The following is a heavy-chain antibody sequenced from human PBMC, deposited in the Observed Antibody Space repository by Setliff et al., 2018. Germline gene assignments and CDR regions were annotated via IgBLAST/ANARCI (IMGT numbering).Heavy chain of an antibody. CDR3: ARAPRYFDSTGSYFDG. CDR1: GDSISSGNFY. V-gene: IGHV4-39*07. CDR2: MYFSGST. Sequence: PSETLSLTCSVSGDSISSGNFYWGWIRQPPGKGLEWIGSMYFSGSTYYNPSLKSRVTMSIDKSKNEFSLKMSSVTAADTAVYYCARAPRYFDSTGSYFDGWGQGTLVTVS. J-gene: IGHJ4*02. D-gene: IGHD3-22*01.